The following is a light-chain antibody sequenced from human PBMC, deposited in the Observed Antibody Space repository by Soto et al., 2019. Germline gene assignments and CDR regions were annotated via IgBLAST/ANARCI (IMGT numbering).Light chain of an antibody. V-gene: IGLV2-11*01. Sequence: QSALTQPRSVSGYPGQSVTISCTGTSSDVGGYNYVSWYQQHPGKAPKLMIYDVNKWPSGVPDRCSGSTSGNTASLTISGLQAEDEADYHCCSYAGSHTPWVFGRGTKLTVL. J-gene: IGLJ3*02. CDR3: CSYAGSHTPWV. CDR1: SSDVGGYNY. CDR2: DVN.